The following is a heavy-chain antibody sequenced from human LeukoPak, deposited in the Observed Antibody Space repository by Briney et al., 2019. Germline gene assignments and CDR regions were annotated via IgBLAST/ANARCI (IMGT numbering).Heavy chain of an antibody. CDR2: IYYSGST. V-gene: IGHV4-39*01. Sequence: SETLSLTCTVSGGSLSSSSYYWGWIRQPPGKGLEWIGSIYYSGSTYYNPSLKSRVTISVDTSENQFYLKLTSVTAADTAVYYCARRGDYEFDSWGQGTLVTVSS. J-gene: IGHJ4*02. D-gene: IGHD4-17*01. CDR1: GGSLSSSSYY. CDR3: ARRGDYEFDS.